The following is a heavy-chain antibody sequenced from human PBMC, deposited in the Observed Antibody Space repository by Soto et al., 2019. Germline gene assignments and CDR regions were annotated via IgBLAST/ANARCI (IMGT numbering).Heavy chain of an antibody. D-gene: IGHD1-26*01. Sequence: EVQLVQSGAEVKKPGESLKISCRASGYSFITYWIAWVRQVPGKGLEWMGSIYPDDSDTRYSPSFQGQVTISVDKSSDTAYLQWSSLAASDTAMYFCARRWELLNWYFDVWGRGTLVTVSS. V-gene: IGHV5-51*01. CDR1: GYSFITYW. J-gene: IGHJ2*01. CDR2: IYPDDSDT. CDR3: ARRWELLNWYFDV.